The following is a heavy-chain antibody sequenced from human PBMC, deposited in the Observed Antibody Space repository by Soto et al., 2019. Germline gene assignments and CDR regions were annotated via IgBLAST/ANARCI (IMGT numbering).Heavy chain of an antibody. CDR1: GGSISSGDYY. Sequence: PSETLSLTCTVSGGSISSGDYYWSWIRQPPGKGLEWIGYIYYSGSTYYNPSLKSRVTISVDTSKNQFSLKLSSVTAADTAVYYCARSHLLYSYGPGYFDYWGQGTLVTVSS. CDR2: IYYSGST. J-gene: IGHJ4*02. CDR3: ARSHLLYSYGPGYFDY. D-gene: IGHD5-18*01. V-gene: IGHV4-30-4*01.